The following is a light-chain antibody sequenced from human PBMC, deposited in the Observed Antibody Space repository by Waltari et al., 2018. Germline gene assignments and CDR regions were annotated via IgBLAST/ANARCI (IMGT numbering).Light chain of an antibody. J-gene: IGLJ1*01. Sequence: SYELTQPPSVSVSPGQTARITCSGHELPRKYAYWFQQKSGQAPRLVIIEDTKRPSGIPEGFSGSSSGTVATLTITGAQVDDEADYYCYSSDSTGLRVFGGGTTVVVL. V-gene: IGLV3-10*01. CDR2: EDT. CDR1: ELPRKY. CDR3: YSSDSTGLRV.